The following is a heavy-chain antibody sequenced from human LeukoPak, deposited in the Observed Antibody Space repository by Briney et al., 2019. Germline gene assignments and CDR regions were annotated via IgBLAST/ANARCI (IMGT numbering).Heavy chain of an antibody. J-gene: IGHJ4*02. CDR2: LNPNTGGT. Sequence: ASVKVSCKASGYTFTGYYMHWVRQAPGQGLEWLGWLNPNTGGTNYAQKFQGRVTMTRDTSISTVYMGLSRLRSDDTAVYYCARPFLLWFGELSYWGQGTLVTVSS. D-gene: IGHD3-10*01. CDR3: ARPFLLWFGELSY. CDR1: GYTFTGYY. V-gene: IGHV1-2*02.